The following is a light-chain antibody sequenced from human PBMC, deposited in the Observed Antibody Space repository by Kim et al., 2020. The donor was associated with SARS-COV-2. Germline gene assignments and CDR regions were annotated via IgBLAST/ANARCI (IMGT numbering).Light chain of an antibody. V-gene: IGKV1-39*01. CDR1: QDISRY. CDR2: TAS. Sequence: DIQMTQSPSSLSASVGDRVTLTCRASQDISRYLNWYQQKPGKAPRLLIYTASSLQSGVPSRFTGSGSETDFTLTISSLQPEDFATYYCQQTYSASRTFGQGTKVDIK. J-gene: IGKJ1*01. CDR3: QQTYSASRT.